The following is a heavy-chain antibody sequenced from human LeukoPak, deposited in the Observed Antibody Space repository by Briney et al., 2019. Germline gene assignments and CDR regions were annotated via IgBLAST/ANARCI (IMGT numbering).Heavy chain of an antibody. J-gene: IGHJ4*02. CDR3: ARFDIVATMDDY. Sequence: GGSLRLSWAASGFTVSDDYISWIRQAPGEGLGWVSYISSSGSNIYYAASAKGRFTIPRDNAKNSLYLKMHSLRAEDTAVYYCARFDIVATMDDYWGQGTLVTVSS. V-gene: IGHV3-11*01. CDR2: ISSSGSNI. D-gene: IGHD5-12*01. CDR1: GFTVSDDY.